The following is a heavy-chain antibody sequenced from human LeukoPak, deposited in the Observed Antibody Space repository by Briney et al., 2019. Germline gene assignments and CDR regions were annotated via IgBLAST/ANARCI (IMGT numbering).Heavy chain of an antibody. CDR3: AKDGGLWVSAHWGDS. CDR1: GFTFSSYT. CDR2: ITTSDGNT. V-gene: IGHV3-23*01. D-gene: IGHD7-27*01. J-gene: IGHJ4*02. Sequence: GGSLRLSCAASGFTFSSYTMGWVRQAPGKGLEWVSTITTSDGNTYYADSVKGRFTVSRDNSKNTLFLQMNSLRAEDTAVYYCAKDGGLWVSAHWGDSWGRGTLVTVSS.